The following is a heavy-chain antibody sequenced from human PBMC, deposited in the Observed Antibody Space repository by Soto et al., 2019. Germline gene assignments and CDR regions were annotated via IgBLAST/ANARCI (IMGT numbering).Heavy chain of an antibody. J-gene: IGHJ4*02. V-gene: IGHV4-4*02. CDR3: ARSCGCYAFDQ. CDR2: IHQSGIS. Sequence: QMQLLESGPGLVKPSETLSLTCAVSSASIDNNWNWVRQPPGKGLEWIGEIHQSGISYKNPSLRTRVTMSVDKSKNQFSLSLRSVTAADTAVYFFARSCGCYAFDQWGQGTLVTVSS. CDR1: SASIDNN. D-gene: IGHD6-19*01.